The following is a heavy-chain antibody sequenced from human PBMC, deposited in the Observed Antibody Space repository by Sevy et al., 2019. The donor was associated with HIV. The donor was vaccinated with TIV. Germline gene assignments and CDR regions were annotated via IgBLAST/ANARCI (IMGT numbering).Heavy chain of an antibody. J-gene: IGHJ4*02. D-gene: IGHD3-22*01. CDR3: ARDVGHYYYDSSGYAYFDY. Sequence: ASVKVSCKASGGTFSSYAISWVRQAPGQGLEWMGGIIPIFGTANYAQKFQGRVTITADESTSRAYIELSSLRSGDTAVYYCARDVGHYYYDSSGYAYFDYWGQGTLVTVSS. V-gene: IGHV1-69*13. CDR1: GGTFSSYA. CDR2: IIPIFGTA.